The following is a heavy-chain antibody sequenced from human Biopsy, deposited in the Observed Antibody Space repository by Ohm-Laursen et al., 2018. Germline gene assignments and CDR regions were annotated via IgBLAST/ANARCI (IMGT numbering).Heavy chain of an antibody. V-gene: IGHV3-33*08. Sequence: SSLRLSCSASGFTFNNYGMQWVRQAPGKGLEWVAFIFYDGSNTYYADSVKGRFTISRDSSTNTLYLQMNGLRADDTAVYYCATGPVQMVYANLRGEFASWGQGALVTVSS. D-gene: IGHD2-8*01. J-gene: IGHJ5*02. CDR2: IFYDGSNT. CDR3: ATGPVQMVYANLRGEFAS. CDR1: GFTFNNYG.